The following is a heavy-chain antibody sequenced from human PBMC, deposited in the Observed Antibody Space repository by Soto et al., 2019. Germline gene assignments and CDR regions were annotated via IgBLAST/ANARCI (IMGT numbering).Heavy chain of an antibody. Sequence: QMQLQESGPGLVKPSETLSLTCAVSSASIITEQRWTWVRQPPGKGLEWIGEIHHSGSTNNNPSLRGRVTTLVAKSKNQFSLNLNSVTAGDPVLSFCARIFVWYVIDHWGQGTLVIVSS. J-gene: IGHJ5*02. CDR3: ARIFVWYVIDH. D-gene: IGHD2-15*01. V-gene: IGHV4-4*02. CDR1: SASIITEQR. CDR2: IHHSGST.